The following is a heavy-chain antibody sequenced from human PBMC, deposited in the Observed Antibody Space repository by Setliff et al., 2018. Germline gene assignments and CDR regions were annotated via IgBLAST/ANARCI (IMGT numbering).Heavy chain of an antibody. CDR3: RVWVDMIEVDS. V-gene: IGHV4-34*01. D-gene: IGHD3-22*01. CDR1: GASFSGTY. CDR2: INHSGSP. Sequence: KPSETLSLTCAVYGASFSGTYCSWIRQSPGKGLEWIGEINHTGSPNWIGEINHSGSPNYNPSLKSRVTMSVDTSKNQFSLKLTSVTAADTAVYYCRVWVDMIEVDSWAQGTRGTVSS. J-gene: IGHJ4*02.